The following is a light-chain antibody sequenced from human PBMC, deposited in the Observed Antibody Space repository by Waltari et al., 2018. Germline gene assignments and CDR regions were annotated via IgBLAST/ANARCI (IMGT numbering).Light chain of an antibody. V-gene: IGKV3-15*01. CDR1: QSVGTD. Sequence: EIVMTQSPVTLSVSPGERATLSCRASQSVGTDLAWYQQKPGQAPRPLIYGASTRVTGIPARFSGSGSGTQFTLTISSLQSEDFAVYYCQQYNNRRTFGQGTKVEI. CDR2: GAS. J-gene: IGKJ1*01. CDR3: QQYNNRRT.